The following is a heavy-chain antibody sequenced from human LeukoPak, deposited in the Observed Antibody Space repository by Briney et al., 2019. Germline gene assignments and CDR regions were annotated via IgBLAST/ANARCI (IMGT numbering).Heavy chain of an antibody. J-gene: IGHJ4*02. CDR1: GGSISNSY. CDR2: IYYSGST. CDR3: ARVPRSLSSTGWSVY. D-gene: IGHD6-19*01. V-gene: IGHV4-59*01. Sequence: PETLSLTCSVSGGSISNSYWSWIRQPPGKGLESIGYIYYSGSTNYNLPLKRRELIAIDTSKNQFPLRLSSVTAADTAVYYCARVPRSLSSTGWSVYWGERPLVSVSS.